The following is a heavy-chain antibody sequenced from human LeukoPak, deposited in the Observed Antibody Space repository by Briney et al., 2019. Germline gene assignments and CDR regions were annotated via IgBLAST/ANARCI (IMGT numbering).Heavy chain of an antibody. V-gene: IGHV3-7*01. CDR2: IKQDGSEK. D-gene: IGHD4-17*01. Sequence: GGSLRLSCAASGFTFSNCVMSWVRQAPGKGLEWVANIKQDGSEKYSVDSVKGRFTISRDNAKNSLYLQMNSLRAEDTAVYYCARLWATVIDWGAFDIWGQGTMITVSS. CDR3: ARLWATVIDWGAFDI. CDR1: GFTFSNCV. J-gene: IGHJ3*02.